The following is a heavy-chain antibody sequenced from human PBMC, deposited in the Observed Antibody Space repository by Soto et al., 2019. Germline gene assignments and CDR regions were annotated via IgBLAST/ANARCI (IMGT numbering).Heavy chain of an antibody. CDR3: ARDRIAVAGNPEYFQH. CDR2: IYSGGST. D-gene: IGHD6-19*01. CDR1: GFTVSSNY. Sequence: TGGSLRLSCAASGFTVSSNYMSWVRQAPGKGLEWVSVIYSGGSTYYADSVKGRFTISRDNSKNTLYLQMNSLRAEDTAVYYCARDRIAVAGNPEYFQHWGQGTLVTV. V-gene: IGHV3-66*01. J-gene: IGHJ1*01.